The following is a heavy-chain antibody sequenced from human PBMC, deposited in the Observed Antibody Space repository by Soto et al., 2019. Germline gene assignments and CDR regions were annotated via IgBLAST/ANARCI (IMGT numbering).Heavy chain of an antibody. CDR2: ISYDGSNK. J-gene: IGHJ6*03. V-gene: IGHV3-30*18. CDR3: AKDVYDYYYMDV. CDR1: GFTFSSYG. Sequence: QVQLVESGGGVVQPGRSLRLSCAASGFTFSSYGIHWVRQAPGKGLEWVAVISYDGSNKYYADSVKGRFTISRDNSKNTLYLQMNSLRAEDTAVYYCAKDVYDYYYMDVWGKGTTVTVSS.